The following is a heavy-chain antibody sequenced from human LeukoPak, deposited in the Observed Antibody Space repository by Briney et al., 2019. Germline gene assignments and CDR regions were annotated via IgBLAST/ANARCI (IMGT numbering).Heavy chain of an antibody. V-gene: IGHV3-9*03. J-gene: IGHJ3*02. Sequence: GGSLRLSCAASGFTFDDYAMHWVRQGPGKGLERVSGISWNSGSIGYADSVKGRFTISRDNAKNSLYLQMNSLRAEDMALYYCAKAKGYSGGAFDIWGQGTMVTVSS. CDR3: AKAKGYSGGAFDI. CDR2: ISWNSGSI. D-gene: IGHD2-15*01. CDR1: GFTFDDYA.